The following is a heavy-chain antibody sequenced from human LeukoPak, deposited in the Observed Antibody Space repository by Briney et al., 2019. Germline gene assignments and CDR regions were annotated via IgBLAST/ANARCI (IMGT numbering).Heavy chain of an antibody. Sequence: SQTLSLTCAISGDSVSGNSAAWNWIRQSPSRGLEWLGGTYHRSKWYNDYAVSVKSRITINPDTSKNQFSLQLNSVTPEDTAVYYCARSFAVAGHDAFDIWGQGTMVTVSS. J-gene: IGHJ3*02. CDR2: TYHRSKWYN. CDR3: ARSFAVAGHDAFDI. CDR1: GDSVSGNSAA. V-gene: IGHV6-1*01. D-gene: IGHD6-19*01.